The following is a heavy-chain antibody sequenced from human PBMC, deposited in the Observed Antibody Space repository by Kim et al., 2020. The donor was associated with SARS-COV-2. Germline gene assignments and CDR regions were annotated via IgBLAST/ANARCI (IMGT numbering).Heavy chain of an antibody. CDR3: ARLVVETNYYGMDV. Sequence: NPSLKGRVTISVDTSKNQFSLKLSSVTAADTAVYYCARLVVETNYYGMDVWGQGTTVTVSS. J-gene: IGHJ6*02. D-gene: IGHD1-1*01. V-gene: IGHV4-59*08.